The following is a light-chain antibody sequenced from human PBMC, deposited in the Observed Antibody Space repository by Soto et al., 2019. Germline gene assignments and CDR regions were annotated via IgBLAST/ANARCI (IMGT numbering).Light chain of an antibody. CDR3: QQSHSTPPVS. Sequence: DIQMTQSPSSLSASVGDRVTITCRASQTISTYLHWYQQKPGKAPKLLIYAASSLQSGVPSRFSGSGTGTDFTLTISSLQPEDFATYSCQQSHSTPPVSFCGGAKVDI. J-gene: IGKJ4*01. V-gene: IGKV1-39*01. CDR2: AAS. CDR1: QTISTY.